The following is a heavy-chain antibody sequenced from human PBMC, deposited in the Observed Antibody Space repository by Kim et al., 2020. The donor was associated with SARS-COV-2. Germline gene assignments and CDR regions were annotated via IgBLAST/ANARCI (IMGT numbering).Heavy chain of an antibody. CDR1: GYSFTSYW. D-gene: IGHD3-22*01. V-gene: IGHV5-51*01. J-gene: IGHJ3*02. CDR3: ARERYYDSSGYYHHDAFDI. Sequence: GESLKISCKGSGYSFTSYWIGWVRQMPGKGLEWMGIIYPGDSDTRYSPSFQGQVTISADKSISTAYLQWSSLKASDTAMYYCARERYYDSSGYYHHDAFDIWGQGTMGTVSS. CDR2: IYPGDSDT.